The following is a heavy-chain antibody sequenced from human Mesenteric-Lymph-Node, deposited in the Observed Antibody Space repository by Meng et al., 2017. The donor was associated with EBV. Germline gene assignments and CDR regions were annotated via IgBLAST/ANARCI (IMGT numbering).Heavy chain of an antibody. J-gene: IGHJ4*02. Sequence: LQLKESGPGLVRPSGTLSFICTVSSDSISSTSCHWGWIRQPPGKGLEWIGSIYYSGTTYFNPSLESRVSISVDTSKKQFSLRLTSVTAADTAVYYCARQYGSSFDYWGQGTLVTVSS. CDR3: ARQYGSSFDY. V-gene: IGHV4-39*01. CDR1: SDSISSTSCH. D-gene: IGHD3-10*01. CDR2: IYYSGTT.